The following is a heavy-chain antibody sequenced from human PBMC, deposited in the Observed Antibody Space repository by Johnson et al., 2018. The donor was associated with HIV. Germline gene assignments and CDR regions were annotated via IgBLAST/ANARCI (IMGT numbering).Heavy chain of an antibody. V-gene: IGHV3-53*01. CDR2: IYSGGDT. D-gene: IGHD1-1*01. CDR3: ARAEPWDRRHYAFDI. CDR1: GFTVRSNY. J-gene: IGHJ3*02. Sequence: VQLVESGGGLIQPGGSLRLSCEASGFTVRSNYISWVRQAPGKGLEWVSVIYSGGDTYYADSMRGRLTISRDNSKNTVYLQMNSLRAEDTAVYYCARAEPWDRRHYAFDIWGQGTVVTVSS.